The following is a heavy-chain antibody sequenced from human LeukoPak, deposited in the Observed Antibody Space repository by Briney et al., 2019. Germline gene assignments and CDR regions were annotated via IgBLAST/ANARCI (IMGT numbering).Heavy chain of an antibody. D-gene: IGHD2/OR15-2a*01. V-gene: IGHV3-74*01. J-gene: IGHJ5*02. CDR1: GFTFSSYW. Sequence: PGGSLRLSCAAAGFTFSSYWMHWVRHAPGKGPVWVSRVDVHGQGTTYADSVKGRFTLSRANANNTLCLQMNTLRAQDTVIYCCARSNYDSTTFYYHLDLWGQGTLVTVSS. CDR3: ARSNYDSTTFYYHLDL. CDR2: VDVHGQGT.